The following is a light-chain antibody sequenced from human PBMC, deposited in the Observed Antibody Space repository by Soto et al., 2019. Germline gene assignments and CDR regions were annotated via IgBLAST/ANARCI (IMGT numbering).Light chain of an antibody. J-gene: IGKJ4*01. CDR2: GAS. CDR3: QQYNNWPPLT. CDR1: QSVSSN. V-gene: IGKV3D-15*01. Sequence: EIVMTQSPATLSVSPGERATLSCRASQSVSSNLAWYQQKPGQAPRLLIYGASTRATGIPARFSGSGSGTESTLTISSLQSEDFAVYYCQQYNNWPPLTFGGGNKVEIK.